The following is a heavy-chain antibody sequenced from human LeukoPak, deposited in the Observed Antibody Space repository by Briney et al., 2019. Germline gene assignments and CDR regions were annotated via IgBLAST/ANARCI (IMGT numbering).Heavy chain of an antibody. J-gene: IGHJ5*02. CDR2: IRQDGSEK. V-gene: IGHV3-7*01. CDR3: ARAGLRKGVWFDP. Sequence: GGSLRLSCEVSGFTFTDYWMNWVRQAPGKGPEWVASIRQDGSEKTYVDSVKGRFTISRDNTKNSLSLQLNGLRAEDTAVYYCARAGLRKGVWFDPWGQGTLVTVSS. D-gene: IGHD2-21*02. CDR1: GFTFTDYW.